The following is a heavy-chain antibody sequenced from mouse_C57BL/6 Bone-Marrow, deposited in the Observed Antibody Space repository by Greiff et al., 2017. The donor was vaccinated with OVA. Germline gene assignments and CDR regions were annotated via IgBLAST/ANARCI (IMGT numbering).Heavy chain of an antibody. CDR3: ASDTRVTPWFDY. V-gene: IGHV5-4*01. D-gene: IGHD2-5*01. J-gene: IGHJ3*01. CDR2: ISDGGSYT. CDR1: GFTFSSSA. Sequence: EVHLVESGGGLVKPGGSLKLSCAASGFTFSSSAMSWVRQTPEKGLEWVATISDGGSYTYYPDNVKGRFTISRDNAKNNLYLQMSHLKSEDTDRYSSASDTRVTPWFDYWGQGTLVTVSA.